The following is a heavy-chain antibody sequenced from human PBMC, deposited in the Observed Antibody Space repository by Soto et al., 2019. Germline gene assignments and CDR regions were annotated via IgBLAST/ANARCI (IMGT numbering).Heavy chain of an antibody. CDR1: GFTFSSYA. CDR3: ARDFGWTGFDY. CDR2: ISYDGSNK. D-gene: IGHD3-9*01. Sequence: PXGSLILSCAASGFTFSSYAMHWVRQAPGKGLEWVAVISYDGSNKYYADSVKGRFTISRDNSKNTLYLQMNSLRAEDTAVYYCARDFGWTGFDYWGQGTLVTVSS. V-gene: IGHV3-30-3*01. J-gene: IGHJ4*02.